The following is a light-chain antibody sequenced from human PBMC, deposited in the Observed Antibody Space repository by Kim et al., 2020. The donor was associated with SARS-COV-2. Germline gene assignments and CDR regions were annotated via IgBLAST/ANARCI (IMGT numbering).Light chain of an antibody. J-gene: IGKJ2*01. CDR2: AAS. Sequence: ASVGDRVAITCRASQGISTFLNWYQQKPGNAPRLLIYAASSLHSGVPSRFSGSGSGTDFTLTISSLQPEDFATYYCQQTYSTPSYTFGQGTKLEI. CDR1: QGISTF. CDR3: QQTYSTPSYT. V-gene: IGKV1-39*01.